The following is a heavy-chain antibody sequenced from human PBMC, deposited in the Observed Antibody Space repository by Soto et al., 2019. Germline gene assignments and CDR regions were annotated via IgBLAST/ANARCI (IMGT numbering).Heavy chain of an antibody. D-gene: IGHD2-2*01. CDR1: GGSISNYY. J-gene: IGHJ4*02. V-gene: IGHV4-59*08. Sequence: SETLSLTCTVSGGSISNYYWSWIRQSPGEGLEWIGYVYSSGSTNFNPSLKSRVTISVDTSKNQFSLKLSSVTAADTAVYYCVRYKEGQLPQALDSCGQGTLVPVSS. CDR3: VRYKEGQLPQALDS. CDR2: VYSSGST.